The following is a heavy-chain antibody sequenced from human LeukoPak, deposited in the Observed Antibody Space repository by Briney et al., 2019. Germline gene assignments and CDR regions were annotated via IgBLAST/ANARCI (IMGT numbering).Heavy chain of an antibody. CDR3: AKTYGHFDD. Sequence: GGSLRLSCAASGFTFTSYTMNWVRQAPGKGLEWVSPITSGGSYIYYADSVKGRFTISRDNAKNSLYLQMTSLRVEDTAVYYCAKTYGHFDDWGQGTLVTVSS. CDR2: ITSGGSYI. J-gene: IGHJ4*02. D-gene: IGHD4-17*01. V-gene: IGHV3-21*01. CDR1: GFTFTSYT.